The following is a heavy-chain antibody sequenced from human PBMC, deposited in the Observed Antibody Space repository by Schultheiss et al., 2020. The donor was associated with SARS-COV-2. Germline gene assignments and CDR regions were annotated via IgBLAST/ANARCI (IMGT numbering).Heavy chain of an antibody. CDR1: GGSISSGGYY. V-gene: IGHV4-39*07. CDR3: ARGQYSSSSRGGYYYYYYGMDV. D-gene: IGHD6-6*01. J-gene: IGHJ6*02. Sequence: SETLSLTCAVSGGSISSGGYYWGWIRQPPGKGLEWIGSIYYSGSTYYNPSLKTRVTISVDTSKNQFSLKLSSVTAADTAVYYCARGQYSSSSRGGYYYYYYGMDVWGQGTTVTVSS. CDR2: IYYSGST.